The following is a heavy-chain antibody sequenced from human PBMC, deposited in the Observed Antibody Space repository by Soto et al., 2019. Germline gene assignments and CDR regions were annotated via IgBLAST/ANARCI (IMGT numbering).Heavy chain of an antibody. CDR2: IYNGEST. CDR3: AQTHGWPGFDY. CDR1: GGSISSRY. V-gene: IGHV4-59*01. J-gene: IGHJ4*02. D-gene: IGHD6-19*01. Sequence: QVQLQESGPGLVKPSETMSLTRTASGGSISSRYWNWIRQPPGKGLEWIGHIYNGESTNYNPSLKSRVTISVDTSKNQFSLKLGSVTAADTAVYYCAQTHGWPGFDYWGQGILVTVSS.